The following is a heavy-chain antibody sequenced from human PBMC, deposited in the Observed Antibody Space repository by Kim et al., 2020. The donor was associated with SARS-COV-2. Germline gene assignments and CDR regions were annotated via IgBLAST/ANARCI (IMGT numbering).Heavy chain of an antibody. V-gene: IGHV1-8*01. CDR3: TRSMGRGCDYYAY. CDR2: MNPNSGNT. CDR1: GYTFTSYD. D-gene: IGHD3-22*01. J-gene: IGHJ4*02. Sequence: ASVKVSCKASGYTFTSYDINWVRQATGQELEWMGWMNPNSGNTGYAQKFQGRVTMTRNTSITTAYMELSSLTSDDTVVYYCTRSMGRGCDYYAYWGLGTLVTVSS.